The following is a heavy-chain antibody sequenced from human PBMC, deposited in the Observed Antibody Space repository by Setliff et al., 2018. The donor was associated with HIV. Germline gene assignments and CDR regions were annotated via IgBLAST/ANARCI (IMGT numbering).Heavy chain of an antibody. D-gene: IGHD3-9*01. V-gene: IGHV4-38-2*01. CDR3: ARGQLRYLANDYYFDY. CDR1: DQLISSGNY. J-gene: IGHJ4*02. CDR2: VYDSGNT. Sequence: PSETLSLTCAIPDQLISSGNYWGWTRQPPGRGLEWIGSVYDSGNTYYKPALESRAAISLDTSMNQFSLKLSSVTAVDTAVYYCARGQLRYLANDYYFDYWGQGTLVTVSS.